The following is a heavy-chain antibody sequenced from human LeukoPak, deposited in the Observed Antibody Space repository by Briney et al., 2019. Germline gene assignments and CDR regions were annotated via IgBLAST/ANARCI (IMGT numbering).Heavy chain of an antibody. J-gene: IGHJ4*02. V-gene: IGHV1-18*01. Sequence: ASVKVSRKASGYTFSNSGFNWVRQAPGQGLEWMGWVSAFNGATKYAQRVQGRLTMTTDTSTSTAYMELRSLRSADTAMYYCARGVPGDSYLDSWGQGTLVTVSS. CDR1: GYTFSNSG. CDR2: VSAFNGAT. CDR3: ARGVPGDSYLDS. D-gene: IGHD3-16*01.